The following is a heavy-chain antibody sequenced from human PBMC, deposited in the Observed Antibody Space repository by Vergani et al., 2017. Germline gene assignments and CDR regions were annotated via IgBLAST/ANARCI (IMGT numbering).Heavy chain of an antibody. V-gene: IGHV4-59*01. Sequence: QVQLQESGPGLVKPSEILSLPCTVSGGPISSYYWSWIRQPPGKGLEWIGYIYYSGSTNYNPSLKSRVTIAVDTSKHQFSLKLSSVTAADTAVYYCARVIVVVPAAIPQGYYYMDVGGEGTTVTVSS. CDR3: ARVIVVVPAAIPQGYYYMDV. CDR2: IYYSGST. J-gene: IGHJ6*03. CDR1: GGPISSYY. D-gene: IGHD2-2*01.